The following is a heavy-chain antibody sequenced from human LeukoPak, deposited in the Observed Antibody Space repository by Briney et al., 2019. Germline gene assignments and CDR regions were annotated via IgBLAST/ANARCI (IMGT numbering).Heavy chain of an antibody. V-gene: IGHV3-21*01. J-gene: IGHJ3*02. CDR1: GFTFSSYS. D-gene: IGHD6-19*01. CDR2: ISSSSSYI. Sequence: GGSLRLSCAASGFTFSSYSMNWVRQAPGKGLEWVSSISSSSSYIYYTDSVKGRFTISRDNAKNSLYLEMNSLRAEDTAVYYCAREAVAGTAFDIWGQGTMVTVSS. CDR3: AREAVAGTAFDI.